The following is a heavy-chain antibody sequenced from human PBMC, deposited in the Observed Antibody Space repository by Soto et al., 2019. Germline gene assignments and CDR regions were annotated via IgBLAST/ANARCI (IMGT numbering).Heavy chain of an antibody. CDR3: ARGVDCSGCSCYEDFNWFDP. V-gene: IGHV1-46*01. D-gene: IGHD2-15*01. Sequence: ASVKVSCKASGYTFTSYYMHWVRQAPGQGLEWMGIINPSGGSTSYAQKFQGRVTMTRDTSTSTVYMELSSLRSEDTAVYYCARGVDCSGCSCYEDFNWFDPWGQGTLVTVSS. J-gene: IGHJ5*02. CDR2: INPSGGST. CDR1: GYTFTSYY.